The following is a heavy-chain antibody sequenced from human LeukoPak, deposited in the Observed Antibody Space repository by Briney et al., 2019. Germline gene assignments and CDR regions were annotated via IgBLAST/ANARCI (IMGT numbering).Heavy chain of an antibody. CDR2: IKLDGSEK. CDR3: ARNQYDTWSRRGNFDS. J-gene: IGHJ4*02. V-gene: IGHV3-7*03. Sequence: GGSLRLSCVASGFTFGKYWMSWVRQAPGKGLEWVANIKLDGSEKNYVDSVKGRFTISRDNTKNSLYLQMNSLRAEDTAVFYCARNQYDTWSRRGNFDSWGQGTLVIVSS. CDR1: GFTFGKYW. D-gene: IGHD3-3*01.